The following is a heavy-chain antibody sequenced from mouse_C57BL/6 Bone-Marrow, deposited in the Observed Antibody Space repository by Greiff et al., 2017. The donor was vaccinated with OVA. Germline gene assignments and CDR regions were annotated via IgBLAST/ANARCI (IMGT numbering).Heavy chain of an antibody. CDR1: GFNIKDDY. CDR3: TTRDGYWAY. D-gene: IGHD2-3*01. J-gene: IGHJ3*01. Sequence: EVKLMESGAELVRPGASVKLSCTASGFNIKDDYMHWVKQRPEQGLEWIGWIDPENGDTEYASKFQGKATITADTSSNTAYLQLSSLTSEDTAVYYCTTRDGYWAYWGQGTLVTVSA. CDR2: IDPENGDT. V-gene: IGHV14-4*01.